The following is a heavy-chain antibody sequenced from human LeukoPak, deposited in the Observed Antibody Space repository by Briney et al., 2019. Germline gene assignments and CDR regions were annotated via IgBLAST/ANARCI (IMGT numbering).Heavy chain of an antibody. D-gene: IGHD5-18*01. Sequence: GGSLRPSCATSGVTFSTIYMSWVRQAPGKGLEWVSVIFDGGTTYYADSVKGRFTISRDNAKNTLYLQMNSLRAEDTAVYYCARGASGYSYGWGQGTLVTVSS. CDR1: GVTFSTIY. V-gene: IGHV3-66*01. CDR2: IFDGGTT. CDR3: ARGASGYSYG. J-gene: IGHJ4*02.